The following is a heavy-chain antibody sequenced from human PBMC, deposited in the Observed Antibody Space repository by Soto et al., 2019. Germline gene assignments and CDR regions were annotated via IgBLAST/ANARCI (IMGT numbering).Heavy chain of an antibody. Sequence: GGSLRLSCAASGFTFSRYSMNWVRQAPGKGLEWVSSISSSSSYIYYADSVKGRFTISRDNAKNSLYLQMNSLRAEDTAVYYCARGGYGSSSWFWATRDYWGQGTLVTVSS. CDR1: GFTFSRYS. D-gene: IGHD6-13*01. J-gene: IGHJ4*02. CDR3: ARGGYGSSSWFWATRDY. CDR2: ISSSSSYI. V-gene: IGHV3-21*01.